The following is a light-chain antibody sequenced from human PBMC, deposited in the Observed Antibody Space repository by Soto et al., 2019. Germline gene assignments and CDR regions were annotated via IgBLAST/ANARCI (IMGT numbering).Light chain of an antibody. Sequence: QSALTQPPSASGSLGQLVTISCTGTSSDVGGYNYVSWYQQHPGKAPKLMIYEVTKRPSGVPDRFSGSKSGNTASLTVSGLQAEDETNYYCSSYGGSNNLVFGGGTKVTVL. J-gene: IGLJ2*01. CDR1: SSDVGGYNY. CDR2: EVT. V-gene: IGLV2-8*01. CDR3: SSYGGSNNLV.